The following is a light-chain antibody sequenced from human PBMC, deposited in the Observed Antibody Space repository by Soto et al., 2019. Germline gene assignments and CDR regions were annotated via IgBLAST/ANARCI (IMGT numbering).Light chain of an antibody. J-gene: IGKJ4*01. Sequence: DIQLTQSPSTPSASVGDRVTITCRASQSINNWLAWYQQKPGKAPKLLIYDASSLESGVPSTFSGSGSGTEFILTISNLQPDDFATYYCQQYNTFLTFGGGTKVEIK. V-gene: IGKV1-5*01. CDR3: QQYNTFLT. CDR1: QSINNW. CDR2: DAS.